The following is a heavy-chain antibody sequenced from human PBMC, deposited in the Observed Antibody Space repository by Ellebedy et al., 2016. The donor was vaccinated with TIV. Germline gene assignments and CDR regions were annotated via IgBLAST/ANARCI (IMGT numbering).Heavy chain of an antibody. D-gene: IGHD2-21*02. Sequence: GGSLRLXXVASGFTFSNYWMSWVRQAPGKGLEWVANMKQDGSEKYYVDSVKGRFTISRDNAKNSLYLQMNSLRAEDTAVYYCATNCGGDCYSLWVYWGQGTLVTVSS. CDR1: GFTFSNYW. CDR2: MKQDGSEK. V-gene: IGHV3-7*01. J-gene: IGHJ4*02. CDR3: ATNCGGDCYSLWVY.